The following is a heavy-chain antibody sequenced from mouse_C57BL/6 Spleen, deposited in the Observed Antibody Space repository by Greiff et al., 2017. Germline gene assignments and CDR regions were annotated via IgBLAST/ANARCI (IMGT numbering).Heavy chain of an antibody. CDR3: TREGIYYYGFAY. Sequence: EVKLMGSGGGLVKPGGSLKLSCAASGFTFSDFAMHWVRQAPEKRLEWVALISSGGDYIYYADTVKGRFTISRDNARNTLYLQMSRLKSENTAMYYCTREGIYYYGFAYWGQGTLVTVSA. CDR2: ISSGGDYI. D-gene: IGHD1-1*01. V-gene: IGHV5-9-1*02. CDR1: GFTFSDFA. J-gene: IGHJ3*01.